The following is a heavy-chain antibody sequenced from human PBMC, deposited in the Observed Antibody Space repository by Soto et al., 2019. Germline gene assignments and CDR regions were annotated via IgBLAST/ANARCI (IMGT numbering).Heavy chain of an antibody. J-gene: IGHJ4*02. Sequence: QVQLVQSGAEVKKPGASVKVSCKASGYTFTGYYMHWVRQALGQGLEWMGWINPNSGGTNYAQKFQGWVTMTRDTSISTAYMELSRLRSDDTAVYYCARAPGSGRPNFDYWGQGTLVTVSS. CDR2: INPNSGGT. CDR1: GYTFTGYY. CDR3: ARAPGSGRPNFDY. D-gene: IGHD3-10*01. V-gene: IGHV1-2*04.